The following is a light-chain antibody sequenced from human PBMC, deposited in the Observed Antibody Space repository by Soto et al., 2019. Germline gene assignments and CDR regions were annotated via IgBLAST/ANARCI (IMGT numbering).Light chain of an antibody. Sequence: IEMTQSPSSLSASVGDRVTISCRASQSIGTYVSWYQQKPGRAPKLQIFAASNLQSGVPSRFSGSGSGTDFTHTIRSLQPEDFATYFCQQSYKRPWTCGEGTKVDIK. CDR2: AAS. J-gene: IGKJ1*01. V-gene: IGKV1-39*01. CDR1: QSIGTY. CDR3: QQSYKRPWT.